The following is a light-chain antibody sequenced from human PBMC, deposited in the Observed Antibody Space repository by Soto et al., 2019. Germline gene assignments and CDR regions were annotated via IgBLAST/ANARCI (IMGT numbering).Light chain of an antibody. CDR3: QKYFGSFWT. J-gene: IGKJ1*01. CDR1: QSIDSRY. CDR2: ATS. V-gene: IGKV3-20*01. Sequence: EIVLTQSPGTLSSSPGERATLSCRASQSIDSRYLAWYQHKPGQAPRLLIYATSSRATGIPDRFGGSGSGKDLTLTIKRRGLEDFAVYYCQKYFGSFWTFGQGTKLDI.